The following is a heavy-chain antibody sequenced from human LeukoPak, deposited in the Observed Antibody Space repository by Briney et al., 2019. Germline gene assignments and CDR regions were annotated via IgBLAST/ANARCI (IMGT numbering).Heavy chain of an antibody. D-gene: IGHD3-22*01. CDR1: GFTFSSYA. J-gene: IGHJ4*02. CDR3: AKVINSGYYYFDY. Sequence: GSLRLSCAGSGFTFSSYAMSWVRQAPGKGLEWVSAISHSSSGTYYVDSVKGRFTISRDNSKNTLYMQMNSLRAGDTAVYYCAKVINSGYYYFDYWGQGTLVTVSS. V-gene: IGHV3-23*01. CDR2: ISHSSSGT.